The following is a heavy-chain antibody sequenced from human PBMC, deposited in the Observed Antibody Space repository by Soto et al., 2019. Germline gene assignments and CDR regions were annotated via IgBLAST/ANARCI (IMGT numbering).Heavy chain of an antibody. CDR2: ISSSSTI. CDR1: GFTFSSYS. D-gene: IGHD6-13*01. J-gene: IGHJ5*02. Sequence: GGSLRLSCAASGFTFSSYSMNWVRQAPGKGLEWVSYISSSSTIYYADSVKGRFTISRDNAKNSLYLQMNSLRDEDTAVYYCARDKAADSYNWFDPWGQGTLVTVSS. CDR3: ARDKAADSYNWFDP. V-gene: IGHV3-48*02.